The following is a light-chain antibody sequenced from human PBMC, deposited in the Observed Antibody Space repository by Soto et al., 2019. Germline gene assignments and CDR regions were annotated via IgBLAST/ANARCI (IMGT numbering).Light chain of an antibody. Sequence: IVLTQSPATMSLSPGERATLSCGAIQIVYHSNLAWYQQRPGQAPRLLIFEASIRVPTTPARFSGSVSGTEFTLTISSLESEDFAVYFCQQYGDRPRTFGQGTKVDIK. V-gene: IGKV3D-20*01. J-gene: IGKJ1*01. CDR2: EAS. CDR3: QQYGDRPRT. CDR1: QIVYHSN.